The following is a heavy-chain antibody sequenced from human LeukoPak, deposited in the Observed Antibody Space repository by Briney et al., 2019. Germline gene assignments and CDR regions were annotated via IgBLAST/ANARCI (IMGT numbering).Heavy chain of an antibody. CDR1: GYSFTSYW. V-gene: IGHV5-51*01. Sequence: GESLKISCKGSGYSFTSYWIGWVRQMPGKGLEWMGIIYPGDSDTRYSPSFQGQVTISADKSISTAYLQWSSLEASDTAMYYCARILSCSGGSCRNAFDIWGQGTMVTVSS. CDR3: ARILSCSGGSCRNAFDI. CDR2: IYPGDSDT. J-gene: IGHJ3*02. D-gene: IGHD2-15*01.